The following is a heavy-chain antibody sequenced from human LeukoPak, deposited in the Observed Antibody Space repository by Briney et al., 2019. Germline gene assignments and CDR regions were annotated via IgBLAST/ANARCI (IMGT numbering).Heavy chain of an antibody. CDR1: GFTFRDYY. CDR2: IRSTGSST. CDR3: AKDARRVRDIGVVFGRGRGYMDV. D-gene: IGHD2-15*01. V-gene: IGHV3-11*04. Sequence: PGGSLRLSCTASGFTFRDYYVTWIRQAPGKGLEWVSYIRSTGSSTAYADSVKGRFTISRDNSKNTLYLQMNSLRGEDTAVYYCAKDARRVRDIGVVFGRGRGYMDVWGKGTTATISS. J-gene: IGHJ6*03.